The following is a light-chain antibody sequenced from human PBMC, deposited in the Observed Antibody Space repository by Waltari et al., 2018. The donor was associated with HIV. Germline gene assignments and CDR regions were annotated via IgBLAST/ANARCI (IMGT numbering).Light chain of an antibody. Sequence: EIVLPQSPATLSVSPGEGATLSCRASQSVGNNLAWYQQKPGLAPRLLLYGAFTRATGIPTRFSGSGSGTDFTLTISSLQSEHFEVYYCQHYKKGIRSFTFGPGTKVDI. CDR1: QSVGNN. V-gene: IGKV3D-15*01. J-gene: IGKJ3*01. CDR2: GAF. CDR3: QHYKKGIRSFT.